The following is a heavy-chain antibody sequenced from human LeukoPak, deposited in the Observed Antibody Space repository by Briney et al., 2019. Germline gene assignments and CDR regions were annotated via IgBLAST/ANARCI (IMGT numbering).Heavy chain of an antibody. V-gene: IGHV3-23*01. CDR1: GITLSNYA. D-gene: IGHD3/OR15-3a*01. Sequence: PGGSLRLSCAVSGITLSNYAMSWVRRLQGRGWNGSHADSVEGRFTISRDNPKNTLYLQMNSLRAEDTAVYFCAKRGVVIRVILVGFHREAYHFESWGQGALVTVSS. J-gene: IGHJ4*02. CDR3: AKRGVVIRVILVGFHREAYHFES.